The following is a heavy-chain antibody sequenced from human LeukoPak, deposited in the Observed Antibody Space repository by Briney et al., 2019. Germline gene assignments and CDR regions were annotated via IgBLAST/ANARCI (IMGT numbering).Heavy chain of an antibody. J-gene: IGHJ4*02. Sequence: ASVTVSCKAWGYTFTSYVLSWLRQPPARGVEGMGWISAYNGKTDYEQELQGRVTITTDTSTRAAYLDLRSLRSDHTDVYFLARDSYAMSGGAKVTFDYWGQGTLVTVSS. D-gene: IGHD2-8*02. CDR1: GYTFTSYV. CDR3: ARDSYAMSGGAKVTFDY. CDR2: ISAYNGKT. V-gene: IGHV1-18*01.